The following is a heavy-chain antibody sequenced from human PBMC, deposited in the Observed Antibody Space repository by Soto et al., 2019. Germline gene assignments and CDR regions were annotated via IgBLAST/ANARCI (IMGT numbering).Heavy chain of an antibody. CDR2: IDPSDSQT. CDR3: ARQIYDSDTGPNFQYYFDS. CDR1: GYSFAGYW. J-gene: IGHJ4*02. Sequence: GESLKISCKGSGYSFAGYWITWVRQKPGKGLEWMGRIDPSDSQTYYSPSFRGHVTISVTKSTTTVFLQWSSLRASDTAMYYCARQIYDSDTGPNFQYYFDSWGQGTPVTVSS. D-gene: IGHD3-22*01. V-gene: IGHV5-10-1*01.